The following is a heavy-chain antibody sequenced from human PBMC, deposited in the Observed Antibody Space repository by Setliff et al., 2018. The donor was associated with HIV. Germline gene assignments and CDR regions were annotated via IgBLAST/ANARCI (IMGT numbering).Heavy chain of an antibody. CDR2: IYYGGST. CDR3: ARGHLHDTSGYYLRGFDI. V-gene: IGHV4-39*07. Sequence: PGGSLRLSCAASGFTFSSYWMHWVRQSPGKGLEWIGSIYYGGSTYSNPSLKSRLTISVDTSKNQFSLQLSSVTAADTAVYYCARGHLHDTSGYYLRGFDIWGQGTMVTVSS. D-gene: IGHD3-22*01. CDR1: GFTFSSYW. J-gene: IGHJ3*02.